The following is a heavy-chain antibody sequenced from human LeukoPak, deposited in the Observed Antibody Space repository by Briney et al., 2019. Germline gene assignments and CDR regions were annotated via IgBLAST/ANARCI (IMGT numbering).Heavy chain of an antibody. Sequence: GGSLRLSCAASGFTFSDYYMSWIRQAPGKGLEWVSYISSSGSTIYYADSVKGRFTISRDNAKNSLYLQMNSLRAEDTAVYYCARAVVDYSSSWYEGLHWFDPWGQGTLVTVSS. CDR3: ARAVVDYSSSWYEGLHWFDP. D-gene: IGHD6-13*01. CDR1: GFTFSDYY. J-gene: IGHJ5*02. CDR2: ISSSGSTI. V-gene: IGHV3-11*01.